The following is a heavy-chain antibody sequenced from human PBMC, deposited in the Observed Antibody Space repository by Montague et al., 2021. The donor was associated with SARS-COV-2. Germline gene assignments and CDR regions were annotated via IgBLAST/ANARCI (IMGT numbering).Heavy chain of an antibody. V-gene: IGHV6-1*01. CDR1: GDSVCSKSAT. J-gene: IGHJ6*02. D-gene: IGHD1-1*01. CDR3: TSGREGNYNVMDV. CDR2: TYYRSKWYN. Sequence: CAISGDSVCSKSATWNWVRQSPSRGLEWLGRTYYRSKWYNDYAVSVRGRVTINPDTSKNQFTLQLNSVTPEDTAIYYCTSGREGNYNVMDVWGQGTTVTVSS.